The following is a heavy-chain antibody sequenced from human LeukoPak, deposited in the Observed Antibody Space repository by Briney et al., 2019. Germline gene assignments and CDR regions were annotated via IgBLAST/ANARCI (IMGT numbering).Heavy chain of an antibody. Sequence: GASVKVSCKASGYTFTSYDINWVRQAPGQGLEWMGWISAYNGNTNYAQKLQGRVTMTTDTSTSTAYMELRSLRSDDTAVYYCARSNLKDWFDPWGQGTLVTVSS. CDR1: GYTFTSYD. V-gene: IGHV1-18*01. J-gene: IGHJ5*02. CDR2: ISAYNGNT. CDR3: ARSNLKDWFDP.